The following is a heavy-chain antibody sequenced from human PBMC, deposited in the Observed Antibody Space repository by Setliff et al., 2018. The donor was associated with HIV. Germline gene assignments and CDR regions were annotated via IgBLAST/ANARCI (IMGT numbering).Heavy chain of an antibody. CDR3: ARHPRHYNILTGYRYYYMDV. D-gene: IGHD3-9*01. V-gene: IGHV4-39*01. J-gene: IGHJ6*03. CDR2: IYFSGST. Sequence: SETLSLTCAVSGVSISSSSYFWGWIRRPPGTGLGWIGSIYFSGSTYYNPSLESRVAISMDTSKNQFSLKLTSVTAADTAVYYCARHPRHYNILTGYRYYYMDVWGKGTTVTVSS. CDR1: GVSISSSSYF.